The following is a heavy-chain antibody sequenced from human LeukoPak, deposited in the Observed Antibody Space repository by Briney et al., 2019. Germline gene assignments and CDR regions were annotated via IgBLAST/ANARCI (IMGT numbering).Heavy chain of an antibody. V-gene: IGHV4-59*01. Sequence: PSETLSLTCTVSGGSISSDYWSWIRQPPGKGLEWIGYIYHSGNTNYNPSLKSRVTISVDTSKNQFSLKLSSVTAADTAVYYCVRSNWNYVSRRVEPFDIWGQGTMVTVSS. D-gene: IGHD1-7*01. CDR3: VRSNWNYVSRRVEPFDI. J-gene: IGHJ3*02. CDR1: GGSISSDY. CDR2: IYHSGNT.